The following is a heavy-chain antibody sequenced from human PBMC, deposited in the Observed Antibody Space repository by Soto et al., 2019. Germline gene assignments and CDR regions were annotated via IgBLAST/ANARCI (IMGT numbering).Heavy chain of an antibody. V-gene: IGHV1-46*01. CDR2: VNPSGGHT. CDR3: ARGGHVVVVTAALDY. J-gene: IGHJ4*02. CDR1: GDTFTDYY. Sequence: QVQLVQSGAEVKKPGASVKVSCKASGDTFTDYYIHWVRQAPGQGLEWMGTVNPSGGHTTYAQHXLXXXTXSRDTSTSTLYMELASWTSEDTAIYFCARGGHVVVVTAALDYWGQGTLVTVSS. D-gene: IGHD2-21*02.